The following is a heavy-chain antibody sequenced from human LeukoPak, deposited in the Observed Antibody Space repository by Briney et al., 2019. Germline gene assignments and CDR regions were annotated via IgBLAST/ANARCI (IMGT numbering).Heavy chain of an antibody. Sequence: PGGSLRLSCAASGFTFSSYSMNWVRQAPGKGLEWVAAISSDGSNKYSEHGRFTISRDNSKNTLYLQMISLRAEDTAVYYCASSRMTIYGVVNDAFDIWGQGTMVTVSS. J-gene: IGHJ3*02. CDR3: ASSRMTIYGVVNDAFDI. CDR1: GFTFSSYS. CDR2: ISSDGSNK. V-gene: IGHV3-30*03. D-gene: IGHD3-3*01.